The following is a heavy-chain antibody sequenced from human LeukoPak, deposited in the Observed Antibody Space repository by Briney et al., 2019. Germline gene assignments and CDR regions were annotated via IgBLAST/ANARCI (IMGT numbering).Heavy chain of an antibody. J-gene: IGHJ6*02. CDR2: ISGSGGST. D-gene: IGHD2-8*01. CDR3: AKCTYADYYYYGMDV. CDR1: GFTFSSYA. Sequence: GGSLRLSCAASGFTFSSYAMSWVRQAPGKGLEWVSAISGSGGSTYYADSVKGRFTISRNNSKNTLYLQMNSLRAEDTAVYYCAKCTYADYYYYGMDVWGQGTTVTVSS. V-gene: IGHV3-23*01.